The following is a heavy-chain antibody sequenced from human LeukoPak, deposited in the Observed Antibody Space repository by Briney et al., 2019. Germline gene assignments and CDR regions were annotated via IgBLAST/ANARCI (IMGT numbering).Heavy chain of an antibody. V-gene: IGHV6-1*01. D-gene: IGHD3-22*01. CDR3: ASDYYDSSGYFFDY. CDR2: TYYRSKWYN. J-gene: IGHJ4*02. Sequence: SQTLSLTCAISGDSVSSNSAAWNCIRQSPSRGLECLGRTYYRSKWYNDYAVSVKSRITINPDTSKNQFSLQLNSVTPEDTAVYYCASDYYDSSGYFFDYWRQGTLVTVSS. CDR1: GDSVSSNSAA.